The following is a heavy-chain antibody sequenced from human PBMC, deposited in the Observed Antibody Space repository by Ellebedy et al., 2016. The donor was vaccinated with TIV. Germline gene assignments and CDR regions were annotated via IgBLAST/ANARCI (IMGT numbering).Heavy chain of an antibody. Sequence: ASVKVSXXASGYTFTSYGISWVRQAPGQGLEWMGWISAYNGNTNYAQKLQGRVTMTTDTSTSTAYMELRSLRSDDTAVYYCARVGCSSTSYPYGMDVWGQGTTVTVSS. CDR2: ISAYNGNT. D-gene: IGHD2-2*01. CDR3: ARVGCSSTSYPYGMDV. V-gene: IGHV1-18*01. CDR1: GYTFTSYG. J-gene: IGHJ6*02.